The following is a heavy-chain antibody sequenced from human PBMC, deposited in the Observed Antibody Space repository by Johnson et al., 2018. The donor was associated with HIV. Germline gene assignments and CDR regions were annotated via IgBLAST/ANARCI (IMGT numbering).Heavy chain of an antibody. CDR1: GFTFSSYA. Sequence: QEQLVESGGGVVQPGRSLRLSCAASGFTFSSYAMHWVRQAPGKGLEWVAVISYDGSNKYYADSVKGRFTISRDNSKNTLYLQMNSLRAEDTAVFYCARVVEAARVPLHDAFDIWGQGTVVTVSS. J-gene: IGHJ3*02. CDR2: ISYDGSNK. V-gene: IGHV3-30*04. CDR3: ARVVEAARVPLHDAFDI. D-gene: IGHD6-6*01.